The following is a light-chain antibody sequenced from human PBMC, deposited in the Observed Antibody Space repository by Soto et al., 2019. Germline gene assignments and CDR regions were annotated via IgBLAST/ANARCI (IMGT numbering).Light chain of an antibody. V-gene: IGLV2-14*01. J-gene: IGLJ1*01. Sequence: QSALTQPASVSGSPGQSITISCSGTSSDVGGYNYVSWYQQHPDKVPKLMIYQVRNRPSGVSTRFSGSKSGDTASLTISGLQAEHEAEYYCGSYTSSNTYVFGTGTKLTVL. CDR2: QVR. CDR1: SSDVGGYNY. CDR3: GSYTSSNTYV.